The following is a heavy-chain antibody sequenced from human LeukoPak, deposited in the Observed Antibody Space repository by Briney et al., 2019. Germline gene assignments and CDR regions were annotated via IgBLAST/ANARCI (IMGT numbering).Heavy chain of an antibody. D-gene: IGHD3-10*01. CDR3: AKDYSSGSYYIDY. V-gene: IGHV3-30*02. Sequence: SRDNSKNTLYLQMNSLRAEDTAVYYCAKDYSSGSYYIDYWGQGTLVTVSS. J-gene: IGHJ4*02.